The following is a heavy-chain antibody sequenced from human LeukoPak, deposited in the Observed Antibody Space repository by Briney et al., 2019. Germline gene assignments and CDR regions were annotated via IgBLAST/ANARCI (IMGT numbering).Heavy chain of an antibody. D-gene: IGHD3-22*01. CDR3: AREPIYYYDSSGYVDA. V-gene: IGHV3-66*01. CDR1: GFTVSSNY. CDR2: IYSGGST. Sequence: PGGSLRLSCAASGFTVSSNYMSWVRQAPGKGLEWVSVIYSGGSTYYADSVKGGFTISRDNTKNTLYLQMNSLRAEDTAVYYCAREPIYYYDSSGYVDAWGQGTMVTVSS. J-gene: IGHJ3*01.